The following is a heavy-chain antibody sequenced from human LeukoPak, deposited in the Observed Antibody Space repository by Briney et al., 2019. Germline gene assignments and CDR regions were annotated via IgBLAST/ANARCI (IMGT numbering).Heavy chain of an antibody. D-gene: IGHD6-6*01. V-gene: IGHV3-23*01. CDR3: AKDLGIAARRYYYGMDV. J-gene: IGHJ6*02. Sequence: PGGSLRLSCAASGFTFSSYAMSWVRQAPGKGLEWVSAISGSGGSTYYADSVKGRFTTSRDNSKNTLYLQMNRLRAEDTAVYYCAKDLGIAARRYYYGMDVWGQGTTVTVSS. CDR1: GFTFSSYA. CDR2: ISGSGGST.